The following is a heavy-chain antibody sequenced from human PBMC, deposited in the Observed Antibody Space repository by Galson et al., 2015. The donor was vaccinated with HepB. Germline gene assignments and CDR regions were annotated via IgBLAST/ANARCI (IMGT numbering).Heavy chain of an antibody. J-gene: IGHJ6*02. D-gene: IGHD2-8*01. CDR2: IDWDDDK. Sequence: PALVKPTQTLTLTCTFSGFSLSTSGMCVSWIRQPPGKALEWLALIDWDDDKYYSTSLKTRLTISKDTSKNQVVLTMTNMYPVDTATYYCARMVVCTNGVCYTGGYYYGMDVWGQGTTVTVSS. CDR3: ARMVVCTNGVCYTGGYYYGMDV. V-gene: IGHV2-70*01. CDR1: GFSLSTSGMC.